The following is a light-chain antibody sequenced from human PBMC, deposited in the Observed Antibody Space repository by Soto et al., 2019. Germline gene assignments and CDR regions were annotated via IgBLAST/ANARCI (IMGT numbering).Light chain of an antibody. J-gene: IGKJ3*01. V-gene: IGKV1-39*01. CDR1: QSISSY. CDR2: AAS. Sequence: DIQMTQSPSSLSASVGDRVTITCRASQSISSYLNWYQQKPGKAPKLLIYAASRLQSGVPSRFSGSGSGTDFTLTISSLHPEDFATYYCQQSYSTPFTFGPGTKVDIK. CDR3: QQSYSTPFT.